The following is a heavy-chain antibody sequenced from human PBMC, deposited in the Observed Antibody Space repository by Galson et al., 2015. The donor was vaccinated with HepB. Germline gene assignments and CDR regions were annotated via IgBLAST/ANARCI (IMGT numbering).Heavy chain of an antibody. J-gene: IGHJ5*02. D-gene: IGHD5-24*01. CDR1: GYTFTYRY. CDR2: ITPFNGNT. V-gene: IGHV1-45*02. Sequence: SVKVSCKASGYTFTYRYLHWVRQAPGQALEWMGWITPFNGNTNYAQKFQDRVTFTRDRSMSTAYMELSSLRSEDTAMYYCAVIEMATIKGEVPEAPWGQGTLVTVSS. CDR3: AVIEMATIKGEVPEAP.